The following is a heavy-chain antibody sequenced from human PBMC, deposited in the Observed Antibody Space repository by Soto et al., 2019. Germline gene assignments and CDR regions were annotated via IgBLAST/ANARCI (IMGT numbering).Heavy chain of an antibody. Sequence: QVQLVQSGAEVKNPGASVKVSCKASGYTFTRYGIAWARQAPGQGLEWMGWINTYNGNTNYAQNVQGRVTLTTDTTTSTPYMELRSLRSNDTAIYYCAMVDVYVTPSPQDVWGQGTTVIFSS. CDR1: GYTFTRYG. J-gene: IGHJ6*02. CDR2: INTYNGNT. V-gene: IGHV1-18*01. CDR3: AMVDVYVTPSPQDV. D-gene: IGHD3-16*01.